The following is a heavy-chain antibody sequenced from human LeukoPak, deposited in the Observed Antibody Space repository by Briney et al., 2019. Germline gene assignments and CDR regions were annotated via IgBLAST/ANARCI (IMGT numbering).Heavy chain of an antibody. V-gene: IGHV4-39*01. Sequence: PSETLSLTCTVSGGSISSSSYYWGWIRQPPGKGLEWIGSIYYSGSTYYNQSPKSRVTISVDTSKNQFSLKLSSVTAADTAVYYCARLDWERTIFRSQRVGYYFDYWGQGTLVTVSS. J-gene: IGHJ4*02. CDR2: IYYSGST. D-gene: IGHD3-9*01. CDR3: ARLDWERTIFRSQRVGYYFDY. CDR1: GGSISSSSYY.